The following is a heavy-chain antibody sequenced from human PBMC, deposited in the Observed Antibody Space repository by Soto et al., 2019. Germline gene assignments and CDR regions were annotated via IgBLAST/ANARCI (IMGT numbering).Heavy chain of an antibody. J-gene: IGHJ6*02. V-gene: IGHV1-8*01. CDR1: GYTFTSYD. CDR2: MNPNSGNT. Sequence: ASVKVSCKASGYTFTSYDINWVRQATGQGLEWMGWMNPNSGNTGYAQKFQGRVTMTRNTSISTAYMELSSLRSEDTAVYYCARLYYEFWSGYYYYYGMDVWGPGTTVTAP. D-gene: IGHD3-3*01. CDR3: ARLYYEFWSGYYYYYGMDV.